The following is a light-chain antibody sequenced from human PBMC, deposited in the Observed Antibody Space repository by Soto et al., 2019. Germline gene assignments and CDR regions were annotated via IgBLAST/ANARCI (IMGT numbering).Light chain of an antibody. J-gene: IGKJ1*01. Sequence: DIQMTQSPSSLSASVGDRVTITCRASQSISSYLNWYQQKSGIAPKLLIYAASSLLSGVPSRFSGSGSGTDFTLTISSLQPEDFATYYCQQSYSTPRTFGQGTKVDIK. CDR2: AAS. CDR3: QQSYSTPRT. V-gene: IGKV1-39*01. CDR1: QSISSY.